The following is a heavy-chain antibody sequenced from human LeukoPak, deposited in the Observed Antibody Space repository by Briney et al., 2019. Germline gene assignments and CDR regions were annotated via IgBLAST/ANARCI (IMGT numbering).Heavy chain of an antibody. J-gene: IGHJ6*03. CDR1: GDSISNYY. V-gene: IGHV4-4*07. CDR2: MYTSGAT. CDR3: AREGPAASTSFYYFMDV. Sequence: SETLSLTCTVSGDSISNYYWSWIRQPAGKGLEWIGRMYTSGATNYNPSLKSRTTMSVDTSKNQLSLRLSSVTAADRAVYYCAREGPAASTSFYYFMDVWGKGTTVTVSS. D-gene: IGHD2-2*01.